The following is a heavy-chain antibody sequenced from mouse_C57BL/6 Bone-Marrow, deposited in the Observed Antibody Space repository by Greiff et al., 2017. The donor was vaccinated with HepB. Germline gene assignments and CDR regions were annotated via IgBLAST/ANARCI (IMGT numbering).Heavy chain of an antibody. CDR3: ASWIYYGNLRRAMDY. CDR1: GFSLTSYG. CDR2: IWGVGST. V-gene: IGHV2-6*01. J-gene: IGHJ4*01. Sequence: QVQLKESGPGLVAPSQSLSITCTVSGFSLTSYGVDWVRQSPGKGLEWLGVIWGVGSTNYNSALKSRLSISKDNSKSQVFLKMNSRQTDDTAMYYCASWIYYGNLRRAMDYWGQGTSVTVSS. D-gene: IGHD2-1*01.